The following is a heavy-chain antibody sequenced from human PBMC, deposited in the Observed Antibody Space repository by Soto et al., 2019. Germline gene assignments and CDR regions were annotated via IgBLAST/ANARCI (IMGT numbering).Heavy chain of an antibody. CDR3: GRVPRYSFPTSDSLDQ. CDR1: GGTFSTYT. V-gene: IGHV1-69*06. CDR2: ITPILRET. D-gene: IGHD5-18*01. J-gene: IGHJ4*02. Sequence: QVHLVQSGTEVRKPGSSVTVSCKVSGGTFSTYTISWVRQAPGQGLQWMGGITPILRETTYAQNFQGRVSITADISATTAYMELSDLTSEDTAVYYYGRVPRYSFPTSDSLDQWGQGTRVTVSS.